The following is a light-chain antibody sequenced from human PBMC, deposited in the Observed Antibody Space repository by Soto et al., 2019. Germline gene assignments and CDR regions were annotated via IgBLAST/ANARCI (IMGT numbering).Light chain of an antibody. CDR1: SSNIGSNT. J-gene: IGLJ2*01. CDR2: SNN. Sequence: QSVLTQPPSASGTPGQRVTISCSGSSSNIGSNTVNWYQQLPGTAPKLLIYSNNQRPSGVPDRFSGSKSGTSASLAISGLQSEDEADDYCAAWDESLNGLVFGGGTKLTVL. V-gene: IGLV1-44*01. CDR3: AAWDESLNGLV.